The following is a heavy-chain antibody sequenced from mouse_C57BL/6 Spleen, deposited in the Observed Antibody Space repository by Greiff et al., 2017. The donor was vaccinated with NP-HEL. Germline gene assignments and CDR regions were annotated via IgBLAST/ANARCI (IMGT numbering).Heavy chain of an antibody. CDR3: ARGYYGTVDY. CDR2: ISSGSSTI. Sequence: EVKLVESGGGLVKPGGSLKLSCAASGFTFSDYGMHWVRQAPEKGLEWVAYISSGSSTIYYADTVKGRFTISRDNAKNTLFLQMTSLRSEDTAMYYCARGYYGTVDYWGQGTTLTVSS. CDR1: GFTFSDYG. J-gene: IGHJ2*01. V-gene: IGHV5-17*01. D-gene: IGHD1-1*01.